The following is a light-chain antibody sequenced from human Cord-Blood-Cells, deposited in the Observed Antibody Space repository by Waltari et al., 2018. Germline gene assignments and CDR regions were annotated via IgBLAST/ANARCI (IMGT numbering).Light chain of an antibody. CDR2: GAS. Sequence: DIVLTQSPGTLSLSPGERATLSCRASQSVSCSYLAWYQQKPGQAPRLLIYGASSRATGIPDRFSGSGSGTDFTLTISRLEPEDFAVYYCQQYGSSPPFTFGPGTKVDIK. CDR3: QQYGSSPPFT. J-gene: IGKJ3*01. CDR1: QSVSCSY. V-gene: IGKV3-20*01.